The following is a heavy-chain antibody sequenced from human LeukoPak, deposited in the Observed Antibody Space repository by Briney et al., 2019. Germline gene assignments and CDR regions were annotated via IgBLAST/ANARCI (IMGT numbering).Heavy chain of an antibody. CDR3: ARGMAVAYDYNWFDP. CDR2: INASGST. CDR1: GGSISSYY. Sequence: SETLSLTCTVSGGSISSYYWSWIRQTAGKGLEWIGRINASGSTRFNPSLKSRVTMSVDTSKNQFSLKLSSVTAADTAVYFCARGMAVAYDYNWFDPWGQGTLVTVSS. D-gene: IGHD5-12*01. J-gene: IGHJ5*02. V-gene: IGHV4-4*07.